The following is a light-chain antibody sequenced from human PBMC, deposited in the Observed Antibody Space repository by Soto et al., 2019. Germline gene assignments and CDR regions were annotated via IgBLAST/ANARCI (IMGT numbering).Light chain of an antibody. CDR3: QHYGETPIT. CDR1: HSVSRS. Sequence: EIVLPQSPGTLSLSPGGRATLSCMASHSVSRSLAWYQHRPGQSPRLLISGASMRASGVPVRFSGSGSGTDFTLTISRLEPEDFAVYYCQHYGETPITFGLGTRLEIK. CDR2: GAS. V-gene: IGKV3-20*01. J-gene: IGKJ5*01.